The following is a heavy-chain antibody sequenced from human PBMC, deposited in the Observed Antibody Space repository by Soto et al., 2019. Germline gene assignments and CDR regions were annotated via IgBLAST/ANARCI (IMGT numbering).Heavy chain of an antibody. V-gene: IGHV3-23*01. J-gene: IGHJ4*02. CDR1: GFTFSSYA. Sequence: RRLSCAASGFTFSSYAMGWVRQGPGKGLEWVAVVSIGGSTHYADSVRGRFTISRDNSKNTLSLQMNSLTAEDTAVYFCAKRRGAGGHFDYWGQGALVTLSS. D-gene: IGHD2-15*01. CDR3: AKRRGAGGHFDY. CDR2: VSIGGST.